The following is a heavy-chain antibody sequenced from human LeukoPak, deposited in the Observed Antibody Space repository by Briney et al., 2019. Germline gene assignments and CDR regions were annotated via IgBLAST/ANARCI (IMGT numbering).Heavy chain of an antibody. V-gene: IGHV1-2*02. J-gene: IGHJ6*03. CDR2: INPNSGGT. CDR3: ARAQYYDFWSGYYYYYMDV. D-gene: IGHD3-3*01. Sequence: ASVKVSCKASGYTFTSYDINWVRQAPGQGLEWMGWINPNSGGTNYAQKFQGRVTMTRDTSISTAYMELSRLRSDDTAVYYCARAQYYDFWSGYYYYYMDVWGKGTTATVSS. CDR1: GYTFTSYD.